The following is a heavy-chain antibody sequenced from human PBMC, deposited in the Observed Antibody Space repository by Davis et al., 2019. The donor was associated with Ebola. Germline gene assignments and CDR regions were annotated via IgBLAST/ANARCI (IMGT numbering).Heavy chain of an antibody. Sequence: GESLKISCAASGFTFSSYAMHWVRQAPGKGLEWVSSISSSSSYIYYADSVKGRFTISRDNAKNSLYLQMNSLRAEDTAVYYCARRRYSSSWYFSYGMDVWGQGTTVTVSS. D-gene: IGHD6-13*01. J-gene: IGHJ6*02. V-gene: IGHV3-21*01. CDR3: ARRRYSSSWYFSYGMDV. CDR2: ISSSSSYI. CDR1: GFTFSSYA.